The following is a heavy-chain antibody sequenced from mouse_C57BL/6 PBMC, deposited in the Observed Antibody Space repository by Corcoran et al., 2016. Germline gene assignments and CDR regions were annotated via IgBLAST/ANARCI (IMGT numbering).Heavy chain of an antibody. CDR1: GYTFTTYG. J-gene: IGHJ3*01. V-gene: IGHV9-3*01. CDR2: INTYSGVP. CDR3: ARELGQGLAY. D-gene: IGHD4-1*01. Sequence: QIQLVQSGPELKKPGETVKISCKASGYTFTTYGMSWVKQAPGKGLKWMGWINTYSGVPTYADDFKGRFAFSLETSASTAYLQINNLKNEDTATYFCARELGQGLAYWGQGTLVTVSA.